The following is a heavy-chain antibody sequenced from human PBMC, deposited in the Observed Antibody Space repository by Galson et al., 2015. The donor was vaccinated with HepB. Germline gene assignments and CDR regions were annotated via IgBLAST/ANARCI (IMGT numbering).Heavy chain of an antibody. CDR3: ARDIRRFGELSHNWFDP. J-gene: IGHJ5*02. D-gene: IGHD3-10*01. CDR2: INAGNGNT. CDR1: GYTFTSYA. Sequence: SVKVSCKASGYTFTSYAMHWVRQAPGQRLEWMGWINAGNGNTKYSQKFQGRVTITRDTSASTAYMELSSLRSEDTAVYYCARDIRRFGELSHNWFDPWGQGTLVTVSS. V-gene: IGHV1-3*01.